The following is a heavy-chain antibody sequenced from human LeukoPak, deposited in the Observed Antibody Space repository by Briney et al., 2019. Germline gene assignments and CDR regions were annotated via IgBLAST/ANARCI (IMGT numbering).Heavy chain of an antibody. D-gene: IGHD1-1*01. J-gene: IGHJ4*02. CDR2: IDPSDSYT. Sequence: GESLKISCKGSGYSFTSYWSSWVRQLPGKGLEWMGRIDPSDSYTNYSPSFQGHATISADKSISTAYLQWSSLKASDTAMYYCAARWNDDLDFDYWGQGTLVTVSS. V-gene: IGHV5-10-1*01. CDR1: GYSFTSYW. CDR3: AARWNDDLDFDY.